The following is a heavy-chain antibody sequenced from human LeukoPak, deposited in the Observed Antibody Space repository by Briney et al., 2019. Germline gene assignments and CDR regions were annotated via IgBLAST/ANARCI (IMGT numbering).Heavy chain of an antibody. D-gene: IGHD2-2*01. CDR1: GYTFSGYY. Sequence: GASVKVSCKASGYTFSGYYMHWVRQAPGQGHEWMGWISPKSGDTNYAQNFQGRVTMTRDTSISTAYMELSRLTFDDTAVYYCARGRDKTTSPAIDYWGQGTLVTVSS. CDR3: ARGRDKTTSPAIDY. J-gene: IGHJ4*02. CDR2: ISPKSGDT. V-gene: IGHV1-2*02.